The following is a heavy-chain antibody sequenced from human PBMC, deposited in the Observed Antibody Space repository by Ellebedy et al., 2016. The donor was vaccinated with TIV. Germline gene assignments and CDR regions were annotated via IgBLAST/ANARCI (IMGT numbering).Heavy chain of an antibody. Sequence: AASVKVSCKSSGYSFIDYGITWVRQAPGQGLDCMGWVSAYSGNTNYAENLQGRVTMTTDTSTDTAYTELRSLRSDDTAVYFCARYSGSGTYYRNGMDVWGQGTTVTVSS. CDR2: VSAYSGNT. V-gene: IGHV1-18*01. D-gene: IGHD3-10*01. J-gene: IGHJ6*02. CDR3: ARYSGSGTYYRNGMDV. CDR1: GYSFIDYG.